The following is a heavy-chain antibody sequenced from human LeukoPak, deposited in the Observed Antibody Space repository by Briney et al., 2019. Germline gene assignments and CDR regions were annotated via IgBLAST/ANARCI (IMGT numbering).Heavy chain of an antibody. CDR2: ISSSSSYI. CDR1: GFTFSSYS. CDR3: ATTVVIATTEAFDI. Sequence: GGSLRLSXAASGFTFSSYSMNWVRQAPGKGLEWVSSISSSSSYIYYADSVKGRFTISRDNAKNSLYLQMNSLRAEDTAVYYCATTVVIATTEAFDIWGQGTMVTVSS. V-gene: IGHV3-21*01. J-gene: IGHJ3*02. D-gene: IGHD2-21*01.